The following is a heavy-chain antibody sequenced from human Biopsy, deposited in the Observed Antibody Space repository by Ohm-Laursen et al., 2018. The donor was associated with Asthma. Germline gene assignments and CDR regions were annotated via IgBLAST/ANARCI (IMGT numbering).Heavy chain of an antibody. V-gene: IGHV1-18*01. Sequence: ASVNVSCTTSGYTFNSAGITWVRQAPGQGLEWMGWISVYNGNTKVAQKLQDRVTMITDTSTSTAYMELRSLRSDDTAVYFCARAVDYSHYYGIDVWGQGTTVTVS. CDR1: GYTFNSAG. CDR2: ISVYNGNT. CDR3: ARAVDYSHYYGIDV. D-gene: IGHD3-10*01. J-gene: IGHJ6*02.